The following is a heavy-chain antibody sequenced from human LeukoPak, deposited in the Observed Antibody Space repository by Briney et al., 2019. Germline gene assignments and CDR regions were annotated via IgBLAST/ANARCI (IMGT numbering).Heavy chain of an antibody. CDR1: GGSISSYY. CDR3: ARDLLW. V-gene: IGHV4-4*07. CDR2: IYPGGTT. J-gene: IGHJ4*02. D-gene: IGHD2-21*01. Sequence: SETLSLTCTVSGGSISSYYWSWIRQPAGKGLGWIGHIYPGGTTSYNPSLKSRVTMSVDTSKNQFSLRLTSVIAADTAVYYCARDLLWWGQGTLVTVSS.